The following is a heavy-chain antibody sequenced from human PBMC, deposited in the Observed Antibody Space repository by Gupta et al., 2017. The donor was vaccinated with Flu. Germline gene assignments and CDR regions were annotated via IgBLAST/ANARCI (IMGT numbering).Heavy chain of an antibody. D-gene: IGHD6-6*01. CDR1: GFTFSSYA. J-gene: IGHJ2*01. V-gene: IGHV3-23*01. CDR3: AKRGIAARDWYFDL. CDR2: ISGSGGST. Sequence: VQLLEFGGGLVQPGGSLCLFCAASGFTFSSYAMSWVRQAPGKGLEWVSAISGSGGSTYYADSVKGRFTISRDNAKNTLYLQMNSLRAEDTAVYYCAKRGIAARDWYFDLWGRGTLVTVSS.